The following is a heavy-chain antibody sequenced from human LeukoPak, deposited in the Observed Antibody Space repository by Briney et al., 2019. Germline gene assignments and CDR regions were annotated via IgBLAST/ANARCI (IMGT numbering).Heavy chain of an antibody. V-gene: IGHV3-30*04. CDR1: GFTFRSYA. CDR3: ARGDYYESRGYVAAY. J-gene: IGHJ4*02. Sequence: GGSLRLSCAASGFTFRSYAMQWVRQAPGKGPEWMAVISYDGRNSYYVDSVKGRFTISRDNSKDTLYLEMNSLRVEDTAVYYCARGDYYESRGYVAAYWGQGTLVTVST. CDR2: ISYDGRNS. D-gene: IGHD3-22*01.